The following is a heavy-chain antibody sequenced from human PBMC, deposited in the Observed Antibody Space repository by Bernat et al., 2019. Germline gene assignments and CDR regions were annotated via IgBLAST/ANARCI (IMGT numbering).Heavy chain of an antibody. CDR1: GFTFGNYD. Sequence: EVQLVESGGGLVQPGGSLRLSCAVSGFTFGNYDMNWVRQAPGKGLEWVSVIVTGGGATYYADSVEGRFTISRDTSKNMLFLDMSSLSADDPAIYYCAKCLGGFGDGGLDYWGQGTLVTVSS. CDR3: AKCLGGFGDGGLDY. CDR2: IVTGGGAT. V-gene: IGHV3-23*04. D-gene: IGHD3-16*01. J-gene: IGHJ4*02.